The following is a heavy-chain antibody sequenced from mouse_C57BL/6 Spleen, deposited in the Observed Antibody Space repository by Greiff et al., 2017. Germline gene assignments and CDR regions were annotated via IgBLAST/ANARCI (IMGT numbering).Heavy chain of an antibody. CDR1: GYTFTSYW. CDR3: ARTRDGWYFDV. Sequence: VQLQQSGAELVRPGSSVKLSCKASGYTFTSYWMHWVKQRPIQGLEWIGNIDPSDSETHYNQKFKDKATLTVDKSSSTAYTQLSSLTSEDSAVYYCARTRDGWYFDVWGTGTTVTVSS. D-gene: IGHD3-1*01. J-gene: IGHJ1*03. V-gene: IGHV1-52*01. CDR2: IDPSDSET.